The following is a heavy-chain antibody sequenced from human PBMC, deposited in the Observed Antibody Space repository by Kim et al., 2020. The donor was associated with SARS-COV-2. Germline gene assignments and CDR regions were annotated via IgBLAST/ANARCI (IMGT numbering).Heavy chain of an antibody. V-gene: IGHV3-21*01. CDR3: AREREGVY. D-gene: IGHD1-26*01. CDR1: GFTFSSYS. CDR2: ISSSSSYI. Sequence: GGSLRLSCAASGFTFSSYSMSWVRQAPGKGLEWVSSISSSSSYIFYADSVKGRFTVSRDNAQNSLSLQMSSLRAEDGGVYYCAREREGVYWGQGTLVTVSS. J-gene: IGHJ4*02.